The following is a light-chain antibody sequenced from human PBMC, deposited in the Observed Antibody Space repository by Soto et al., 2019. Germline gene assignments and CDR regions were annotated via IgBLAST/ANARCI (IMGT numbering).Light chain of an antibody. CDR1: SKNIGDNY. CDR3: DKCDHSPYIYV. V-gene: IGLV1-51*01. Sequence: QSVLTQLPSVSAAPGPRATVSCSGTSKNIGDNYVSWYKHVPGMAPKVLIYDNDRRPSDLPGRFSGSKSGTSATLVINGLQNGDEVNYYCDKCDHSPYIYVFGTGTKATV. J-gene: IGLJ1*01. CDR2: DND.